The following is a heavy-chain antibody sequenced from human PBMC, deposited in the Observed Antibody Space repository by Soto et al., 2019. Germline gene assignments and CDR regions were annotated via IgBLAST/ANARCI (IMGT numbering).Heavy chain of an antibody. CDR3: AKDRDPDGIWDIDW. CDR1: GFDFKTYT. CDR2: IYGRAAKT. D-gene: IGHD1-20*01. V-gene: IGHV3-23*01. Sequence: EVHLLESGGDLVRPGGSLRLSCVASGFDFKTYTINWVRQAPGKGLEWVSGIYGRAAKTFHAGSVKGRFSVFRDNTRNIVYLEMSGVGVEDTAVYYCAKDRDPDGIWDIDWWGQGTRVTVS. J-gene: IGHJ4*02.